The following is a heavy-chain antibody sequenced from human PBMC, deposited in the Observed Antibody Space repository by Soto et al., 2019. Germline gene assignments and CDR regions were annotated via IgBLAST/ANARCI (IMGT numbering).Heavy chain of an antibody. Sequence: PGGSLRLSCTASGFSFSTYWMNWVRQAPGKGLEWVAKIKEDGREKYYVDSVRGRFTISRDNAQNLVYLQMDSLRAEDTAVYYCARGRFSTGRDHWGQGTLVTVSS. CDR2: IKEDGREK. CDR3: ARGRFSTGRDH. V-gene: IGHV3-7*04. D-gene: IGHD3-10*01. CDR1: GFSFSTYW. J-gene: IGHJ4*02.